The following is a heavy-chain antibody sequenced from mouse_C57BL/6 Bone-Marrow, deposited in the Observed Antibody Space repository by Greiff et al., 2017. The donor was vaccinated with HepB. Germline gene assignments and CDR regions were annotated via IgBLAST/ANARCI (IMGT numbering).Heavy chain of an antibody. CDR1: GFTFSDYY. V-gene: IGHV5-16*01. CDR2: INYDGSST. Sequence: EVKLMESEGGLVQPGSSMKLSCTASGFTFSDYYMAWVRQVPEKGLDWVANINYDGSSTYYLDSLKSRFIISRDNAKNILYLQMSSLKSEDTATYYCARASDYDYYAMDYWGQGTSVTVSS. J-gene: IGHJ4*01. D-gene: IGHD1-1*02. CDR3: ARASDYDYYAMDY.